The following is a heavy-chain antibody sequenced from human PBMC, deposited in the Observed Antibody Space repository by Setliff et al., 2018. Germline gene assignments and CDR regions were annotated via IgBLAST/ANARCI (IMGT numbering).Heavy chain of an antibody. V-gene: IGHV5-51*01. CDR1: GYSFTNNW. D-gene: IGHD2-15*01. J-gene: IGHJ4*02. CDR3: ARVGTAGGYYFDF. CDR2: IFPGNSNT. Sequence: GESLKISCQGSGYSFTNNWIAWVRQMPGKGLECMGIIFPGNSNTRYSPSLQGQVTFSADRSISTAHLQWDSLKASDTAMYYCARVGTAGGYYFDFWGQGALVTVSS.